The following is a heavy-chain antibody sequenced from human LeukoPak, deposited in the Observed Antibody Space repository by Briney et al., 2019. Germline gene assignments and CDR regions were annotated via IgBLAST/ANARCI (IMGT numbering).Heavy chain of an antibody. J-gene: IGHJ4*02. CDR3: ARSRDGYNNFDY. V-gene: IGHV4-34*01. CDR1: GGSFSGYY. D-gene: IGHD5-12*01. Sequence: PSETLSLTCAVYGGSFSGYYWSWIRQPPGKGLEWIGGINHSGSTNYNPSLKSRVTISVDTSKNQFSLKLSSVTAADTAVYYCARSRDGYNNFDYWGQGTLVTVSS. CDR2: INHSGST.